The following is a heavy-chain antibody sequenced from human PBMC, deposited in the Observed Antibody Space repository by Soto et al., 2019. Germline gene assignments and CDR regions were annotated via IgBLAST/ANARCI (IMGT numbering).Heavy chain of an antibody. V-gene: IGHV3-15*01. Sequence: GSLRPSCAASGFTFSDAWMSWVRQAPGKGLDWVGRIKSESDGGTTEYAAPVRGRFTISRDDSKNTLYLQMNSLKTEDTAVYYCTTDLWRIAVVVGSTGYFNPWGQGTPVTVSS. CDR1: GFTFSDAW. CDR2: IKSESDGGTT. CDR3: TTDLWRIAVVVGSTGYFNP. D-gene: IGHD2-15*01. J-gene: IGHJ5*02.